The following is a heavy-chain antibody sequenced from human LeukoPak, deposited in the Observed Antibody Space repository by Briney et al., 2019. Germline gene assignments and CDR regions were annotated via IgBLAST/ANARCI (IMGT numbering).Heavy chain of an antibody. V-gene: IGHV3-48*03. Sequence: QPGGSLRLSCTASGFAFFNYAMSWVRQAPGKGLEWISYISSSGSPIYYADSVKGRFTISRDNAKNSLYLQMNSLRAEDTAFYYCARVPHYNFWSGYSFDYWGQGTLVTVSS. CDR1: GFAFFNYA. J-gene: IGHJ4*02. CDR2: ISSSGSPI. CDR3: ARVPHYNFWSGYSFDY. D-gene: IGHD3-3*01.